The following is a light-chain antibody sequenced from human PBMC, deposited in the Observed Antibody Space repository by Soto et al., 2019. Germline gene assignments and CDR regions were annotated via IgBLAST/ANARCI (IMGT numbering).Light chain of an antibody. J-gene: IGKJ1*01. Sequence: DIQMTQSPSTLSGSVGDRVTITCRASQTISSWLAWYQQKPGKAPKLLIYKASTLKSGVPSRFSGSGSGTEFTLTISSLQPDDFATYYCQQYNTYQGTFGPGTQVDIK. V-gene: IGKV1-5*03. CDR1: QTISSW. CDR2: KAS. CDR3: QQYNTYQGT.